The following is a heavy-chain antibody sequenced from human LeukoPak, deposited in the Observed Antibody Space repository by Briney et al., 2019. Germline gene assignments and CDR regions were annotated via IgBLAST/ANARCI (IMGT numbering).Heavy chain of an antibody. D-gene: IGHD6-19*01. Sequence: GRSLRLSCAASGFTFSSYGMHWVRQAPGKGLEWVAVTSYDGSNEYYADSVKGRFTISRDDSKNTLYLQMKSLGVDDTAVYYCARSRAAVAGYFDCWGQGTLVTVSS. CDR2: TSYDGSNE. CDR3: ARSRAAVAGYFDC. V-gene: IGHV3-30*03. J-gene: IGHJ4*02. CDR1: GFTFSSYG.